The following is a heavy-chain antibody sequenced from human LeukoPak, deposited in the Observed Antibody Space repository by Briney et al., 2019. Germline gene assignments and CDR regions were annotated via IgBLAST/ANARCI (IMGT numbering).Heavy chain of an antibody. Sequence: GGSLRLSCAASGFTFSSYEMSWVRQAPGKGLECVSYISSSGSTIYYADSVKGRFTISRDNAKNSLYLQMNSLRAEDTAVYYCARVPPYYDSSGTPCDYWGQGTLVTVSS. CDR2: ISSSGSTI. CDR1: GFTFSSYE. D-gene: IGHD3-22*01. V-gene: IGHV3-48*03. J-gene: IGHJ4*02. CDR3: ARVPPYYDSSGTPCDY.